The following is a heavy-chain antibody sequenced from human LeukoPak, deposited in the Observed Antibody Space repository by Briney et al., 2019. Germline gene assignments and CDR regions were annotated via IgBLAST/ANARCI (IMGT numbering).Heavy chain of an antibody. CDR3: ARADYGDYFFQH. V-gene: IGHV1-46*01. J-gene: IGHJ1*01. Sequence: ASVKVSCKASGYTFTSYYMHWVRQAPGQGLEWMGIINPSGGSTSYAQKFQGRVTMTRDMSTSTVYMELSSLRSEDTAVYYCARADYGDYFFQHWGQGTLVTVSS. CDR1: GYTFTSYY. CDR2: INPSGGST. D-gene: IGHD4-17*01.